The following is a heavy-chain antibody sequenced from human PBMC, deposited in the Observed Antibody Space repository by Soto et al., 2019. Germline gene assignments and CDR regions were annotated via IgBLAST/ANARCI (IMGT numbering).Heavy chain of an antibody. D-gene: IGHD3-22*01. CDR2: INPNNGAT. J-gene: IGHJ6*02. CDR1: GYTFTGYY. Sequence: ASVKVSCKASGYTFTGYYMHWMRQAPGQGLEWMGWINPNNGATNYAQRFQGRVTMTRDTSISTAYMELSRLTSDDTAVYYCARNTYYYDSSGPLKSYYYGMDVWGQGTTLTVSS. CDR3: ARNTYYYDSSGPLKSYYYGMDV. V-gene: IGHV1-2*02.